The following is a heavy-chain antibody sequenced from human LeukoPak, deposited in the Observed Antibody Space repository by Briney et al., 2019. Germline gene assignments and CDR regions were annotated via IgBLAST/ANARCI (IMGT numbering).Heavy chain of an antibody. D-gene: IGHD3-22*01. Sequence: SSETLSLTCTVSGGSISSSYYWSWIRQPPGKGLEWIGYIYYSGSTNYNPPLKSRVTISVDTSKNQFSLKLSSVTAADTAVYYCARAPPFYDSSGYYRAVFFDYWGQGTLVTVSS. CDR1: GGSISSSYY. J-gene: IGHJ4*02. CDR3: ARAPPFYDSSGYYRAVFFDY. CDR2: IYYSGST. V-gene: IGHV4-61*01.